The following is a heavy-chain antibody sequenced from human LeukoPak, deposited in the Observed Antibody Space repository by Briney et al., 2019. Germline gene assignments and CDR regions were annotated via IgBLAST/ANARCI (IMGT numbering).Heavy chain of an antibody. CDR3: ARAEYYYDSSGYQTPWAFDY. CDR1: GGTFSSYA. CDR2: IIPILGIA. D-gene: IGHD3-22*01. Sequence: SVKVSCKASGGTFSSYAISWARQAPGQGLEWMGRIIPILGIANYAQKFQGRVTITADKSTSTAYMELSSLRSEDTAVYYCARAEYYYDSSGYQTPWAFDYWGQGTLVTVSS. V-gene: IGHV1-69*04. J-gene: IGHJ4*02.